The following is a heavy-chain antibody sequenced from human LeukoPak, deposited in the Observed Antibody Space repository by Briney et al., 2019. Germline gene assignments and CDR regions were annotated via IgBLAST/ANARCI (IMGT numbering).Heavy chain of an antibody. CDR2: IIPIFGTA. CDR3: ASTGDQLLLGGPFDY. J-gene: IGHJ4*02. CDR1: GGTFSSYA. D-gene: IGHD2-2*01. V-gene: IGHV1-69*06. Sequence: GASVKVSCKASGGTFSSYAISWVRQAPGQGLEWMGGIIPIFGTANYAQKFQGRVRITADKSTSTAYMELSSLRSEDTAVYYCASTGDQLLLGGPFDYWGQGTLVTVSS.